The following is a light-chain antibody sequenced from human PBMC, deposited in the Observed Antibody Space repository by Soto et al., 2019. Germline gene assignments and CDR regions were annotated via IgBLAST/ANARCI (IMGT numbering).Light chain of an antibody. CDR1: SSDVGDYKH. J-gene: IGLJ3*02. CDR3: CSGIGRDTWL. Sequence: QSALTQPRSVSGSPGQSVTISCTGPSSDVGDYKHVSWYQQKSGKAPKLMIYELSQRSPGVPDHFSGSMSGNMASLTISGIQAEDEADYYCCSGIGRDTWLFGGGTKLTVL. CDR2: ELS. V-gene: IGLV2-11*01.